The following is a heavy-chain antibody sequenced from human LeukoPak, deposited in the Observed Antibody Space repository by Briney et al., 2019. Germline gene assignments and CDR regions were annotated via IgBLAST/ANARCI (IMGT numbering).Heavy chain of an antibody. V-gene: IGHV3-21*01. D-gene: IGHD6-13*01. J-gene: IGHJ4*02. CDR3: ATGWGIAAANFDY. Sequence: GGSLRLSCAASGFTFSSYSMNWVRQAPGKGLEWVSSISSSSTYADSVKGRFTISRDSAKNSLYLQMNSLRVEDTAVYYCATGWGIAAANFDYWGQGTLVTVSS. CDR2: ISSSST. CDR1: GFTFSSYS.